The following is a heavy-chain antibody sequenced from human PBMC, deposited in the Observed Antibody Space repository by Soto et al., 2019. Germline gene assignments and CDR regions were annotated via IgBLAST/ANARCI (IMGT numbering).Heavy chain of an antibody. J-gene: IGHJ4*02. V-gene: IGHV3-23*01. CDR2: ISGSGGST. CDR3: ATEIAAAGYYGWD. CDR1: GFTFSSYA. D-gene: IGHD6-13*01. Sequence: EVQLLESGGGLVQPGGSLRLSCAASGFTFSSYAMSWVRQAPGKGLEWVSAISGSGGSTYYADSVKGRFTISRDNSKNTLYLQMNSLRAEDTAIYYWATEIAAAGYYGWDWGQGTLVTVSS.